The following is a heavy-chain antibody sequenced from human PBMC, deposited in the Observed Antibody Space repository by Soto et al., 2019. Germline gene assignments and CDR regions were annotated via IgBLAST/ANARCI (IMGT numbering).Heavy chain of an antibody. CDR1: GFTFSRYV. J-gene: IGHJ4*02. V-gene: IGHV3-23*01. Sequence: EVQLLESGGGWVQPGGSLRLSCVASGFTFSRYVMSWVRQAPGKGLEWVSTINSNGDSTYYADSVKGRFTISRDNSKTSVYLQMNSLRAEDTAVYYCARVPDLDYCSRTSCLYYFDYCGQGALVTVSS. CDR3: ARVPDLDYCSRTSCLYYFDY. CDR2: INSNGDST. D-gene: IGHD2-2*01.